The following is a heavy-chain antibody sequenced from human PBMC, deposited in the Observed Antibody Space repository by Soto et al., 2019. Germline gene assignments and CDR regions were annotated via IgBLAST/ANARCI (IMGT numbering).Heavy chain of an antibody. CDR1: GFPFGDAW. CDR2: IKSNSDGGTT. J-gene: IGHJ4*02. CDR3: TTYPTSRKYDY. Sequence: PGGSLRLSCAASGFPFGDAWMSWVRQAPGKGLEWVGRIKSNSDGGTTDYAAPVKGRFTISRDDSKNTMYLQMNSLKKEDTAVYYCTTYPTSRKYDYWGQGTLVTVSS. V-gene: IGHV3-15*01. D-gene: IGHD2-2*01.